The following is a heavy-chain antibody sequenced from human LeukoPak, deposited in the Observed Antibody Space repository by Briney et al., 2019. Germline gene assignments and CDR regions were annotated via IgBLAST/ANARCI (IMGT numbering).Heavy chain of an antibody. J-gene: IGHJ6*02. D-gene: IGHD5-18*01. Sequence: GGSLRLSCAASGSTFSSYSMNWVRQAPGKGLEWVSSISSSSSYIYYADSVKGRFTISRDNAKNSLYLQMNSLRAEDTAVYYCAREDTAMVNYYGMDVWGQGTTVTVSS. V-gene: IGHV3-21*01. CDR1: GSTFSSYS. CDR3: AREDTAMVNYYGMDV. CDR2: ISSSSSYI.